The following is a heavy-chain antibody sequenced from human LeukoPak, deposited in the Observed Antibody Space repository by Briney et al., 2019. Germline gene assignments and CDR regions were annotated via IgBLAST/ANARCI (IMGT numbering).Heavy chain of an antibody. V-gene: IGHV3-21*01. CDR1: GFTFSSYS. CDR2: ISSTSSYI. J-gene: IGHJ5*02. Sequence: GGSLRLSCAASGFTFSSYSMNWVRQAPGKGLEWVSSISSTSSYIYYADSVKGRFTISRDNAKNSLYLQMNSLRDEDTAVYYCARDRKTGTLNWFDPWGQGTLVTVSS. D-gene: IGHD1-1*01. CDR3: ARDRKTGTLNWFDP.